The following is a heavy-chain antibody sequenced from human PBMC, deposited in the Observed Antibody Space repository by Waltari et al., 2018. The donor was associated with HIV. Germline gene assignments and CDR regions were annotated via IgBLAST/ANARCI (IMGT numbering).Heavy chain of an antibody. CDR2: ITHSGST. Sequence: QVQLQQWGAGLLKPSETLSLTCAVYGGSFSGYYWSWLRQPPGKGLEWIGEITHSGSTNYNPSLKSRVTISVDTSKNQFSLKLSSVTAADTAVYYCARGGVATILYGMDVWGQGTTVTVSS. V-gene: IGHV4-34*01. D-gene: IGHD5-12*01. CDR1: GGSFSGYY. CDR3: ARGGVATILYGMDV. J-gene: IGHJ6*02.